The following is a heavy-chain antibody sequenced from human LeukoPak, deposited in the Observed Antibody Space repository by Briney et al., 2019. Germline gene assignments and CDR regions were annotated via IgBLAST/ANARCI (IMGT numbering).Heavy chain of an antibody. CDR2: ISYDGSNK. J-gene: IGHJ3*02. CDR3: ARRRRAYSGYDAFDI. D-gene: IGHD5-12*01. Sequence: PGRSLRLSCAASGFTFSNYAMHWVRHAPGEGLEWVAIISYDGSNKYYADSVKGRFTISRDNSKNTLYLQMNSLRAEDTAVYYCARRRRAYSGYDAFDIWGQGTMVTVSS. CDR1: GFTFSNYA. V-gene: IGHV3-30-3*01.